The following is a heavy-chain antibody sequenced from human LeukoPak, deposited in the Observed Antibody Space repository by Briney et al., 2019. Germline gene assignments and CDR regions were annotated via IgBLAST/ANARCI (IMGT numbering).Heavy chain of an antibody. CDR2: ISYDGSNK. D-gene: IGHD2-15*01. V-gene: IGHV3-30*18. CDR1: GFTFSSYG. Sequence: PGGSLRLSCAASGFTFSSYGMHWVRQAPGKGLEWVAVISYDGSNKYYADSVKGRFTISRDNSKNTLYLQMNSLRAEDTAVYYCAKDVRGFRAGRKAAVTSYFDYWGQGTLVTVSS. CDR3: AKDVRGFRAGRKAAVTSYFDY. J-gene: IGHJ4*02.